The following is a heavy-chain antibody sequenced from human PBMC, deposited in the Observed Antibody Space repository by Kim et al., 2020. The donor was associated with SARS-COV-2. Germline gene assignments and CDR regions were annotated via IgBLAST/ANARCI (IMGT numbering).Heavy chain of an antibody. CDR2: IASNAFGGTR. J-gene: IGHJ5*02. CDR3: TRAYCGADCYYWFDP. CDR1: GFRFADYS. D-gene: IGHD2-21*02. Sequence: GGSLRLSCTASGFRFADYSINWVRQAPGKGLEWVGFIASNAFGGTREYAASVKGRFSISRDDSKAIAYLQMNGLKTEDTAEYFCTRAYCGADCYYWFDPWGQGTLVTVSS. V-gene: IGHV3-49*04.